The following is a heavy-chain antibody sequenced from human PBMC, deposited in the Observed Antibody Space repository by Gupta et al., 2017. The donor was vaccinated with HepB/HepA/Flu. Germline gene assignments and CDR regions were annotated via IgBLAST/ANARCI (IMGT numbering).Heavy chain of an antibody. CDR1: GGSISSSSYY. V-gene: IGHV4-39*01. Sequence: QLQLQESGPGLVKPSETLSLTCTVSGGSISSSSYYWGWIRQPPGKGLEWIGSIYYSGSTYYNPSLKSRVTISVDTSKNQFSLKLSSVTAADTAVYYCARYMYSSGQSDYFDYWGQGTLVTVSS. CDR3: ARYMYSSGQSDYFDY. J-gene: IGHJ4*02. CDR2: IYYSGST. D-gene: IGHD6-19*01.